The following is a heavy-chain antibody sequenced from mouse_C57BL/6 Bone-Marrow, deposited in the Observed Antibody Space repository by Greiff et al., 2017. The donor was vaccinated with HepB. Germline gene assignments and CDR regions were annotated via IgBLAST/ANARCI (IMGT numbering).Heavy chain of an antibody. V-gene: IGHV1-54*01. CDR1: GYAFTNYL. CDR2: INPGSGGT. Sequence: VQLKESGAELVRPGTSVKVSCKASGYAFTNYLIEWVKQRPGQGLEWIGVINPGSGGTNYNEKFKGKATLTADKSSSTAYMQLSSLTSEDSAVYFCARSNNAMDYWGQGTSVTVSS. CDR3: ARSNNAMDY. J-gene: IGHJ4*01.